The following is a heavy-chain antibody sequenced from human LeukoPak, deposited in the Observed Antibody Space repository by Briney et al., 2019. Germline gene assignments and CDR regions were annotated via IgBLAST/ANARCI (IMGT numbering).Heavy chain of an antibody. Sequence: ASVKVSCKASGYTFTGYYMHWVRQAPGQGLEWMGRINPNSGGTNYAQKFQGRVTMTRDTSISTAYMELSRLRSDDTALYYCARDCTNGVCYYDYWGQGTLVTVSS. CDR2: INPNSGGT. V-gene: IGHV1-2*06. CDR1: GYTFTGYY. CDR3: ARDCTNGVCYYDY. J-gene: IGHJ4*02. D-gene: IGHD2-8*01.